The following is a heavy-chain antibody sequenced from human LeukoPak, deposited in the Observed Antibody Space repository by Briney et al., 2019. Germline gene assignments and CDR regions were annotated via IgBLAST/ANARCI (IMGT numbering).Heavy chain of an antibody. Sequence: PGGSLRLSCAASGFTFSSYAMSWVRQVPAKGLEWVSDINWNARGRNYADSVKGRFTVSRDNAKNSLYLQMSSLKADDTAFYYCARVGSGYDYWGQGILVTVSS. CDR1: GFTFSSYA. D-gene: IGHD3-22*01. CDR3: ARVGSGYDY. J-gene: IGHJ4*02. V-gene: IGHV3-20*04. CDR2: INWNARGR.